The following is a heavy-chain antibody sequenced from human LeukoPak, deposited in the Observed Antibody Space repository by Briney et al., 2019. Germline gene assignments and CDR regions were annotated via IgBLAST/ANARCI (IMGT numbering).Heavy chain of an antibody. CDR3: ARGGLRFLDV. D-gene: IGHD5/OR15-5a*01. Sequence: ASVKDSCKASGGTFSSYAISWVRQAPGQGLEWMGRINPNSGGTNYAQKFQGRVTMTRDTSISTAYMELSRLRSDDTAVYYCARGGLRFLDVWGQGTTVTVSS. V-gene: IGHV1-2*06. CDR2: INPNSGGT. CDR1: GGTFSSYA. J-gene: IGHJ6*02.